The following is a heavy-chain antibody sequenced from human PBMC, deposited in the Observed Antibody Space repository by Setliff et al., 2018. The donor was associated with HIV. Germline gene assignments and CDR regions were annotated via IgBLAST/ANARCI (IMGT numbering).Heavy chain of an antibody. J-gene: IGHJ4*02. CDR1: GYSISRGYY. D-gene: IGHD1-26*01. CDR2: IYNSGTN. Sequence: SETLSLTCAVSGYSISRGYYWGWIRHTPGKGLAWIGNIYNSGTNYYNPSLKSRVTISIDTSKNQFSLRLSSVTAADTAVYYCARQGEVGAPFDYWGQGTLVTVSS. V-gene: IGHV4-38-2*01. CDR3: ARQGEVGAPFDY.